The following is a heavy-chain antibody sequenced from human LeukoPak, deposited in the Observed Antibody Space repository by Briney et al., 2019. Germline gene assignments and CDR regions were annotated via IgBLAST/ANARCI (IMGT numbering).Heavy chain of an antibody. CDR1: GGSFSGYY. Sequence: SETLSLTCAVYGGSFSGYYWSWIRQPPGKGLEWIGEINHSGSTNYNPSLKSRVTISVDTSKNQFSLKLSSVTAADTAVYYCARGPIGYCSSTSCYRPRSHYYYGMDVWGQGTTVTVSS. CDR3: ARGPIGYCSSTSCYRPRSHYYYGMDV. CDR2: INHSGST. D-gene: IGHD2-2*02. V-gene: IGHV4-34*01. J-gene: IGHJ6*02.